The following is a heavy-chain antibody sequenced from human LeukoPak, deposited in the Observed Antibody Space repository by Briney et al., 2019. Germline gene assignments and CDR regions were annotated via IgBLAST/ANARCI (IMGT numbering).Heavy chain of an antibody. J-gene: IGHJ4*02. V-gene: IGHV4-39*01. Sequence: SETLSLTCSVSGGSINSYYWGWIRQPPGKGLEWIGSIYYSGSTYYNPSLKSRVTISVDTSKNQFSLKLSSVTAADTAVYYCATSRADTEVVGATGSGDYWGQGTLVTVSS. CDR2: IYYSGST. CDR3: ATSRADTEVVGATGSGDY. D-gene: IGHD1-26*01. CDR1: GGSINSYY.